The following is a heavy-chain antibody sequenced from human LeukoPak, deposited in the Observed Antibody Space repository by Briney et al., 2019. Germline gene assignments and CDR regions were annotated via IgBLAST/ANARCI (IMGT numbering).Heavy chain of an antibody. V-gene: IGHV1-8*01. CDR3: ARSRGIVGASSGY. D-gene: IGHD1-26*01. CDR1: GYTFTSYA. Sequence: ASVKVSCKASGYTFTSYAINWVRQATGQGLEWMGWMNPNSGNTGYAQKFQGRVTMTRNTSISTAYMELSSLRSEDTAVYYCARSRGIVGASSGYRGQGTLVTVSS. CDR2: MNPNSGNT. J-gene: IGHJ4*02.